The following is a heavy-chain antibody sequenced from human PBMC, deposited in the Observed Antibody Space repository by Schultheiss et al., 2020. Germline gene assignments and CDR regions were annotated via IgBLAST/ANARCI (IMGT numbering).Heavy chain of an antibody. CDR1: GGSISSSSYY. CDR2: IYYSGST. Sequence: LSLTCTVSGGSISSSSYYWGWIRQPPGKGLEWIGSIYYSGSTYYNPSLKSRVTISVDTSKNQFSLKLSSVTAADTAVYYCASGFIGGGSGYQDDYWGQGTLVTVSS. V-gene: IGHV4-39*07. D-gene: IGHD3-22*01. J-gene: IGHJ4*02. CDR3: ASGFIGGGSGYQDDY.